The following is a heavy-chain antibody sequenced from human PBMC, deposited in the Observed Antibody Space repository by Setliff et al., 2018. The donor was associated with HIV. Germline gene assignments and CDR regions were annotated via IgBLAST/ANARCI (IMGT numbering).Heavy chain of an antibody. J-gene: IGHJ4*02. CDR2: TYSSGST. V-gene: IGHV4-61*09. D-gene: IGHD2-21*01. CDR3: ATYAGNGGGKGY. CDR1: GGSISSDTYH. Sequence: SLTCTVSGGSISSDTYHYSWIRQPAGKGLEWIGQTYSSGSTKCNPSLKSRVTISVDTSKNQFSLTLSSVTAADTAMYYCATYAGNGGGKGYWGQGTLVTVSS.